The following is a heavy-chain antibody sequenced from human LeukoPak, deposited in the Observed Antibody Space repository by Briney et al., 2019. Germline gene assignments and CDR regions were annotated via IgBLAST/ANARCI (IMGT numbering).Heavy chain of an antibody. V-gene: IGHV3-21*01. CDR1: GFTFSSYS. D-gene: IGHD4-17*01. J-gene: IGHJ1*01. Sequence: GGSLRLSCAASGFTFSSYSMIWVRQAPGKGLEWVSYISGSSSYIYYADSEKGRFTISRDNAKSSLYLQMNSLRAEDTAVYYCARTTVTQYFQHWGQGTLVTVSS. CDR2: ISGSSSYI. CDR3: ARTTVTQYFQH.